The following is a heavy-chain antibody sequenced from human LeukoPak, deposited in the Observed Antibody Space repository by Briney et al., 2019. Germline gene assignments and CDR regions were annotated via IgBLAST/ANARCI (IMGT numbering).Heavy chain of an antibody. CDR1: GGSISSSSYY. CDR2: IYYSGST. CDR3: ARRSVDTAMVTSWFDP. J-gene: IGHJ5*02. Sequence: SETLSLTCTVSGGSISSSSYYWGWIRQPPGKGLEWIGSIYYSGSTNYNPSLKSRVTISVDTSKNQFSLKLSSVTAADTAVYYCARRSVDTAMVTSWFDPWGQGTLVTVSS. D-gene: IGHD5-18*01. V-gene: IGHV4-39*07.